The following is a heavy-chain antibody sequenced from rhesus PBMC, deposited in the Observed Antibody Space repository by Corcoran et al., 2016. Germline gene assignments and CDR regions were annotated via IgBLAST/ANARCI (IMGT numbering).Heavy chain of an antibody. CDR3: ARGSSGWYYYFDY. CDR1: GGSISSNY. V-gene: IGHV4-173*01. Sequence: QLQLQESGPGLVKPSETLSLTCAVSGGSISSNYWNWIRQPPGKGLEWIGRISGSGGRTDYNPTLKSRVTISTDTSKNKFSLKLGSVTAADTAVYYCARGSSGWYYYFDYWGQGVLVTVSS. J-gene: IGHJ4*01. D-gene: IGHD6-31*01. CDR2: ISGSGGRT.